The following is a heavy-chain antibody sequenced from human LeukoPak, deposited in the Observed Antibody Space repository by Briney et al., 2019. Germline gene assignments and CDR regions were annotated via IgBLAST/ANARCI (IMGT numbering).Heavy chain of an antibody. V-gene: IGHV4-59*12. Sequence: SETLSLTCTVSGGSISDYYWNWMRQPPGKGLEWIGYIYYSGRTNYNPSLKSRVSISVDTSKNQFSLKLSSVTAADTAAYYCARGQPGLIAVAGTRKYFDYWGQGTLVTVSS. J-gene: IGHJ4*02. CDR2: IYYSGRT. D-gene: IGHD6-19*01. CDR3: ARGQPGLIAVAGTRKYFDY. CDR1: GGSISDYY.